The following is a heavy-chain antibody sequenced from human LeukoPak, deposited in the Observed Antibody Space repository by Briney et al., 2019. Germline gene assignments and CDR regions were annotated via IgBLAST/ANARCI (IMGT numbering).Heavy chain of an antibody. J-gene: IGHJ4*02. V-gene: IGHV3-7*01. D-gene: IGHD3-16*01. CDR3: ARDDEITFGTDS. CDR2: IKEDGNEK. CDR1: GFTFSRYW. Sequence: GGSLRLSCAASGFTFSRYWMSWVRQAPGKGLEWVANIKEDGNEKYYVDSVKGRFTISRDNAKNSLYLQMESLRAEDTALYYCARDDEITFGTDSWGQGTLDTVSS.